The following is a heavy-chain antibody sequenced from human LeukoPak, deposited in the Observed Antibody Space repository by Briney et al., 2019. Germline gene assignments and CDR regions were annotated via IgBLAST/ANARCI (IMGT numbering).Heavy chain of an antibody. V-gene: IGHV3-48*01. J-gene: IGHJ5*02. CDR1: GFTFGSYS. Sequence: PGGSLRLSCAASGFTFGSYSMNWVRQAPGKGLEWVSYISSSSTTIYYADSLRGRFTISRDNSKNTLYLQMNYLRAEDTAVYYCAKDPTSVGGRHDWLLDSWGQGTLVTVSS. CDR3: AKDPTSVGGRHDWLLDS. CDR2: ISSSSTTI. D-gene: IGHD3-9*01.